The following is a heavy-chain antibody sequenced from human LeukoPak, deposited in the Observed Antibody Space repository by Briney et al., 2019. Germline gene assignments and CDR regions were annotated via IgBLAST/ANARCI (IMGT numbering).Heavy chain of an antibody. D-gene: IGHD1-26*01. V-gene: IGHV3-11*04. CDR2: ISTSGTTI. CDR3: ARVVVGSYPDY. CDR1: GFTFSDYF. J-gene: IGHJ4*02. Sequence: GGSLRLSRAASGFTFSDYFMTWIRQAPGKGLEWVSYISTSGTTIYYADSVKGRFTISRDNAKNSLYLQMNSLRAEDTAVYYCARVVVGSYPDYWGQGTLVTVSS.